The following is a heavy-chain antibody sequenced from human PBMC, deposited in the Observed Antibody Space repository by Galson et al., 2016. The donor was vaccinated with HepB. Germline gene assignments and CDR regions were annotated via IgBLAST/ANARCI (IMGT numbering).Heavy chain of an antibody. CDR2: ISYDGTTK. CDR1: GFTFSNYA. Sequence: SLRLSCAASGFTFSNYAMHWVRQAPGKGLEWVALISYDGTTKYYADSVKGRFTISRDNSKSTLYLQMNSLSAEDTALYYCARLSPSSNSNPFDYWGQGTLVTVSS. D-gene: IGHD6-6*01. J-gene: IGHJ4*02. V-gene: IGHV3-30-3*01. CDR3: ARLSPSSNSNPFDY.